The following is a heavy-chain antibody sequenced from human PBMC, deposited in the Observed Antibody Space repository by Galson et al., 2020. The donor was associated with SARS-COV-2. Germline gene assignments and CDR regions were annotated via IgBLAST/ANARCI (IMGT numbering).Heavy chain of an antibody. CDR3: ARALGCGYNFYFYNGMDV. J-gene: IGHJ6*02. V-gene: IGHV3-48*02. D-gene: IGHD5-12*01. Sequence: DSVKGRFTISRDNAKNSLYLQMNSLRDEDTAVYYCARALGCGYNFYFYNGMDVWGQGTTVSVSS.